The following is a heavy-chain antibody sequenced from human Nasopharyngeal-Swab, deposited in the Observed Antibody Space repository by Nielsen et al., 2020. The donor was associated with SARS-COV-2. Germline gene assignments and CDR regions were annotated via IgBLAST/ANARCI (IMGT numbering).Heavy chain of an antibody. CDR2: ISWNSGSI. Sequence: SLRLSCAASGFTFDDYAMHWVRQAPGKGLEWVSGISWNSGSIGYADSVKGRFTISRDNAKNSLYLQMNSLRAEDTALYYCAKVHLPYYYDSSGSDYWGQGTLVTVSS. J-gene: IGHJ4*02. CDR3: AKVHLPYYYDSSGSDY. CDR1: GFTFDDYA. V-gene: IGHV3-9*01. D-gene: IGHD3-22*01.